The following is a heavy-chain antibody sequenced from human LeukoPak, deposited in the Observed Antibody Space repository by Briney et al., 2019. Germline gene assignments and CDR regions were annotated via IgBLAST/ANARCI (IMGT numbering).Heavy chain of an antibody. V-gene: IGHV4-59*08. Sequence: SETLSLTCAVSGGSINTNYWNWIRQSPGKGLEWIGDISNIGSTHYNPSLKSRVTISVDTSRRQFSLELASVTAADTAVYYCVQTTGWPGFDYWGQGILVTVSS. CDR3: VQTTGWPGFDY. J-gene: IGHJ4*02. CDR1: GGSINTNY. D-gene: IGHD6-19*01. CDR2: ISNIGST.